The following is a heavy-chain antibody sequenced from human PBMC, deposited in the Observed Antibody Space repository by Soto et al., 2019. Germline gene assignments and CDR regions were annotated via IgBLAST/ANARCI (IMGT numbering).Heavy chain of an antibody. CDR3: VREDSGWYSRDSFDF. Sequence: QTGGSLRLSCAASGFTFTNYAMNWVRQAPGKGLEWVSVISGSGSSAYYADSVQGRFTISRDNSKNTLYLQMNSLRAEDTAIYYCVREDSGWYSRDSFDFWGRGTMVTVSS. J-gene: IGHJ3*01. V-gene: IGHV3-23*01. CDR2: ISGSGSSA. D-gene: IGHD6-19*01. CDR1: GFTFTNYA.